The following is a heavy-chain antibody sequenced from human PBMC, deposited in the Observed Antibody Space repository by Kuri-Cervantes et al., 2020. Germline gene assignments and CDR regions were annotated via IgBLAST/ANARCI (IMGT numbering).Heavy chain of an antibody. CDR1: GYTFTSYY. J-gene: IGHJ6*02. V-gene: IGHV1-46*01. D-gene: IGHD6-13*01. Sequence: ASVKVSCKASGYTFTSYYMHWVRQAPGQGLEWMGIINPSGGSTSYAQKFQGRVTMTRDTSTSTVYMELSSLRSEDTAVYYCARLDRYGSSWYHYYYGMDAWGQGTTVTVSS. CDR3: ARLDRYGSSWYHYYYGMDA. CDR2: INPSGGST.